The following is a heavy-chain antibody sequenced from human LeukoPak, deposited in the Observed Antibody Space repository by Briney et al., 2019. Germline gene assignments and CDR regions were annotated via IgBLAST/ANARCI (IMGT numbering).Heavy chain of an antibody. Sequence: SETLSLTCAVYGGSFSGYYWSWIRQPPGKGLEWIGEINHSGSTNYNPSLKSRVTISVDTSKNQFSLKLSSVTAADTAVYYCVRPDGYYYDSSGYYPFDYWGQGTLVTVSS. CDR3: VRPDGYYYDSSGYYPFDY. V-gene: IGHV4-34*01. CDR2: INHSGST. J-gene: IGHJ4*02. CDR1: GGSFSGYY. D-gene: IGHD3-22*01.